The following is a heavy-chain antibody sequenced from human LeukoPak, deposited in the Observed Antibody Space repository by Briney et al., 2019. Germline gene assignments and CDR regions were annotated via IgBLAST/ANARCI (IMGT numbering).Heavy chain of an antibody. CDR2: ISSSSSYI. CDR3: DSIGGSTSSVDY. CDR1: RFTFSSYT. J-gene: IGHJ4*02. V-gene: IGHV3-21*01. Sequence: GGSLRLSCAASRFTFSSYTMNWVRQAPGKGLEWVSSISSSSSYIYYADSVKGRFTISRDNAKNSLYLQMHSLRAEDTAVYYCDSIGGSTSSVDYWGQGTLVTVSS. D-gene: IGHD2-2*01.